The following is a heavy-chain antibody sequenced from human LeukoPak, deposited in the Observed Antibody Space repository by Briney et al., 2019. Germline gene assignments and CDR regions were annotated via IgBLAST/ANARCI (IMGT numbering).Heavy chain of an antibody. CDR2: ISFDGSNT. J-gene: IGHJ4*02. Sequence: GSLRLSCGASGFTFTTYGMHWVGQAQGKGLQWVAFISFDGSNTYYADSVKGRFTISRDNSKNTLYLQMNSLRPEDTALYYCAKFRAPVLVPAAPDYWGQGTLVTVSS. V-gene: IGHV3-30*18. CDR3: AKFRAPVLVPAAPDY. D-gene: IGHD2-2*01. CDR1: GFTFTTYG.